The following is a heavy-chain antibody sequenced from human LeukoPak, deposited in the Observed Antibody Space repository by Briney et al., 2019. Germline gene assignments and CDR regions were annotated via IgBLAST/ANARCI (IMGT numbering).Heavy chain of an antibody. CDR3: AGDQIYTYGTTAPLDY. J-gene: IGHJ4*02. Sequence: GGSLRLSCAASGFTFSSYAMHWVRQAPGKGLEWVAVISYDGSNKYYADSVRGRFTISRDNSKNTLYLQMNSLRAEDTAVYYCAGDQIYTYGTTAPLDYWGQGTLVTVSS. V-gene: IGHV3-30-3*01. CDR2: ISYDGSNK. D-gene: IGHD5-18*01. CDR1: GFTFSSYA.